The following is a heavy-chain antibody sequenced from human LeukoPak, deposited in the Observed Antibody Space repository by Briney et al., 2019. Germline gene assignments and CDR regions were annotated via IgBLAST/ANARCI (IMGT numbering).Heavy chain of an antibody. CDR1: GFTVNSNY. V-gene: IGHV3-66*01. J-gene: IGHJ4*02. CDR3: ARDRGGGYHAGIFY. D-gene: IGHD5-12*01. Sequence: GESLKISCAASGFTVNSNYMTWVRQAPGKGLEWVSIVYSADSTFYADSVKGRFTISRDKSKNTLYLQMNSLRAEDTAMYYCARDRGGGYHAGIFYWGQGTLVTVSS. CDR2: VYSADST.